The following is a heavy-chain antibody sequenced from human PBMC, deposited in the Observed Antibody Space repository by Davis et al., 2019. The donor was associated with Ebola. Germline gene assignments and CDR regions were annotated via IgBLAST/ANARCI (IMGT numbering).Heavy chain of an antibody. J-gene: IGHJ4*02. Sequence: AASVKVSCKASGYTFTSYYMHWVRQAPGQGLEWMGRIIPILGIANYAQKFQGRVTITADKSTSTAYMELSSLRSEDTAVYYCAGGAVIIPDYWGQGTLVTVSS. CDR2: IIPILGIA. V-gene: IGHV1-69*04. CDR3: AGGAVIIPDY. D-gene: IGHD3-3*01. CDR1: GYTFTSYY.